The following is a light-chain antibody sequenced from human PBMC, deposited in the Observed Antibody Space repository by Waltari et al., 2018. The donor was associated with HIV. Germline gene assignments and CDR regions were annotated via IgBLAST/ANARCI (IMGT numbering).Light chain of an antibody. CDR1: EDINEF. CDR2: AAS. CDR3: QQLNTYPPDT. V-gene: IGKV1-9*01. J-gene: IGKJ2*01. Sequence: GDRVTITCRASEDINEFLAWYQQKPGVAPKLLIYAASTLEDEVPSRFSGGGSGTDFTLTISSLQPEDFATYFCQQLNTYPPDTFGPGTKLEI.